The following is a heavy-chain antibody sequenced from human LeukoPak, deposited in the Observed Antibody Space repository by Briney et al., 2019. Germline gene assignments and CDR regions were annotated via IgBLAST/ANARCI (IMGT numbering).Heavy chain of an antibody. D-gene: IGHD4-17*01. CDR2: ISWNSGSI. CDR3: AKDIRGDYRYYYYGMDV. CDR1: GFTFDDYA. J-gene: IGHJ6*02. V-gene: IGHV3-9*01. Sequence: EPGRSLRLSCAASGFTFDDYAMHWVRHAPGKGLEWVSGISWNSGSIGYADSVKGRFTISRDNAKNSLYLQMNSLRAEDTALYYCAKDIRGDYRYYYYGMDVWGQGTTVTVSS.